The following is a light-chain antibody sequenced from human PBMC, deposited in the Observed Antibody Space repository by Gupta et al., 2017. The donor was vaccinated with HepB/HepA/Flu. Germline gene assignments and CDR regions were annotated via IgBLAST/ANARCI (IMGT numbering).Light chain of an antibody. J-gene: IGKJ2*01. CDR1: QSISSY. CDR3: QQRCNWLNT. Sequence: EIVLTQSPATLSLSPGERATLSCRASQSISSYLAWYQQKPGQAPRLLIYNASNRATGIPARFSGSVSGTDFTLTISGLEPEDFAVYYCQQRCNWLNTFGQGTKMEIK. V-gene: IGKV3-11*01. CDR2: NAS.